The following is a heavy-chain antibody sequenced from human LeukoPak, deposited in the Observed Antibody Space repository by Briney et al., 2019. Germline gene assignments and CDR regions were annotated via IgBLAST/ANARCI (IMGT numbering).Heavy chain of an antibody. D-gene: IGHD5-18*01. Sequence: PGRSLGLSCAASGFTFSSYAMHWVRQAPGKGLEWVAVISYDGSNKYYADSVKGRFTIPRDNSKNTLYLQMNRLRAEDTAVYYCASADTAMVTRAWGQGTLVTVSS. J-gene: IGHJ5*02. CDR2: ISYDGSNK. CDR1: GFTFSSYA. V-gene: IGHV3-30*04. CDR3: ASADTAMVTRA.